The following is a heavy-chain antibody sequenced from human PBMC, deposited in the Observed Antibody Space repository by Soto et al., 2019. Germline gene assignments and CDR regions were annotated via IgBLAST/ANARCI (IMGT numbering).Heavy chain of an antibody. Sequence: GGSLRLSCAASGFTVSSNYMSWVRQAPGKGLEWVSVIYSGGSTYYADSVKGRFTISRDNSKNTLYLQMNSLRAGDTAVYYCARDAGVYYYDSSGPDNWFDPWGQGTLVTVSS. V-gene: IGHV3-66*01. J-gene: IGHJ5*02. D-gene: IGHD3-22*01. CDR2: IYSGGST. CDR1: GFTVSSNY. CDR3: ARDAGVYYYDSSGPDNWFDP.